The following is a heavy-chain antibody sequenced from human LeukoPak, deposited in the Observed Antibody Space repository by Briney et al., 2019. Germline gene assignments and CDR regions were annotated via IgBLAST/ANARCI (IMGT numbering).Heavy chain of an antibody. CDR2: INHSGRT. Sequence: SETLSLTCAVYAGSFSGYYWSWIRHPPGKGLEWIGEINHSGRTNYDPSLKSRVTISVDTSKNQFSLELSSVTAADTAVYYCARRRGYCSSTSCYKSEPSHMDVWGKGTTVTVSS. CDR1: AGSFSGYY. J-gene: IGHJ6*03. V-gene: IGHV4-34*01. CDR3: ARRRGYCSSTSCYKSEPSHMDV. D-gene: IGHD2-2*02.